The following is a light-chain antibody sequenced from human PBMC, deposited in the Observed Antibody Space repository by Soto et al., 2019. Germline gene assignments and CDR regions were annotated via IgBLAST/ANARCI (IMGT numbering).Light chain of an antibody. Sequence: QSVLTQTPSASGTPGQRVTISCSGSSSNIGSNTVNWYQQLPSTAPKLLIYYNNQRPSGVPDRFSGSKSGTPASLAISGVQSEDEADYYCATWDDTLNVWMFGGGTQLTVL. CDR1: SSNIGSNT. J-gene: IGLJ3*02. V-gene: IGLV1-44*01. CDR2: YNN. CDR3: ATWDDTLNVWM.